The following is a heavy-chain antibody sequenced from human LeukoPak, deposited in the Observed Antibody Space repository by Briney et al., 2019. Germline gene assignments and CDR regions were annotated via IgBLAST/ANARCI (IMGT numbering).Heavy chain of an antibody. CDR2: INPNSGGT. Sequence: ASVTVSCKASGYTFTGYYMHWVRQAPGQGLEWMGWINPNSGGTNYAQKFQGRVTMTRDTSISTAYMELSRLRSDDTAVYYCARDPQPDYYDSSGYPREGYWGKGTLVTVSS. D-gene: IGHD3-22*01. J-gene: IGHJ4*02. CDR3: ARDPQPDYYDSSGYPREGY. V-gene: IGHV1-2*02. CDR1: GYTFTGYY.